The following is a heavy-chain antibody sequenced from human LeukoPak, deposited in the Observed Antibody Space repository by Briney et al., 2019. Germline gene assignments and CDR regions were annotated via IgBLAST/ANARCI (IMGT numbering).Heavy chain of an antibody. CDR1: GFSFSSYS. D-gene: IGHD1-26*01. Sequence: GGSLRLSCAASGFSFSSYSMNWVRQAPGKGLEWVSYISSSSSTIYSADSVKGRFTISRDNAKNSLYLQMNSLRDEDTAVYYCAREYSGSYPPDYWGQGTLVTVSS. V-gene: IGHV3-48*02. J-gene: IGHJ4*02. CDR2: ISSSSSTI. CDR3: AREYSGSYPPDY.